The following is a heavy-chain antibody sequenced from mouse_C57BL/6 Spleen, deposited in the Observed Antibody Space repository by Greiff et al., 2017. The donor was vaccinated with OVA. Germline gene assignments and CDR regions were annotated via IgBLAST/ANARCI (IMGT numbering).Heavy chain of an antibody. V-gene: IGHV1-39*01. D-gene: IGHD1-1*01. CDR2: INPNYGTT. CDR3: ARGVLLRTYFDY. J-gene: IGHJ2*01. Sequence: VQLQQSGPELVKPGASVKISCKASGYSFTDYNMNWVKQSNGKSLEWIGVINPNYGTTSYNQKFKGKSTLTVEQSSITAYMQLNILTSDDSAVYYCARGVLLRTYFDYWGQGTTLTVSS. CDR1: GYSFTDYN.